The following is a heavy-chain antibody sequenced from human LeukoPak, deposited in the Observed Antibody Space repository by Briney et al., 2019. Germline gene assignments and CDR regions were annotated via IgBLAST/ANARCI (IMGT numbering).Heavy chain of an antibody. D-gene: IGHD1-14*01. V-gene: IGHV2-5*02. Sequence: SGPTLVKPTQPLTLTYTFSGFSLSTTGVGVAWIRQPPGKALEWLALIYWDDDRRYSPSLKSRLTITKDTSKNQVVLTMTNMDPVDTATYYCAYNPQLNYWGQGTLVTVSS. CDR3: AYNPQLNY. CDR2: IYWDDDR. CDR1: GFSLSTTGVG. J-gene: IGHJ4*02.